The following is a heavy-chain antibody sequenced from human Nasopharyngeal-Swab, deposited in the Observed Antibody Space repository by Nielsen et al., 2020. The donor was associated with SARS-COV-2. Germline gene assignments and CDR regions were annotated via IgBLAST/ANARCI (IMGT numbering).Heavy chain of an antibody. CDR2: ITPDGSSP. J-gene: IGHJ3*02. D-gene: IGHD1-26*01. Sequence: GESLKISCAASGFTFSSYWMHWVRQAPGKGLVWVSRITPDGSSPSYADSVQGRFTISRDISKNTLYLQMRSLRPEDTAVYYCVKDLPGSYSFDIWGQGTMVIVSS. CDR1: GFTFSSYW. V-gene: IGHV3-74*01. CDR3: VKDLPGSYSFDI.